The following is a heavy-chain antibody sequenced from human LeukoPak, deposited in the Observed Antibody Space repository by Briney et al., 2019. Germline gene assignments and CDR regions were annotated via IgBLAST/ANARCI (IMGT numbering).Heavy chain of an antibody. D-gene: IGHD6-13*01. CDR3: AKDTTAAYGFDY. V-gene: IGHV3-30*02. J-gene: IGHJ4*02. CDR2: IRYDGSNK. CDR1: GFTFSSYG. Sequence: GGSLRLSCAASGFTFSSYGMYWVRQAPGKGLEWVAFIRYDGSNKYYADSVKGRFTISRDNSKNTQYLQMNSLRPEDTAVYYCAKDTTAAYGFDYWGQGTLVTVSS.